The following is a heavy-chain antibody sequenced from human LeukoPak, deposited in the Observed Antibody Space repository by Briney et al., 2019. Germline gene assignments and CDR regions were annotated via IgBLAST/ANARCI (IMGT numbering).Heavy chain of an antibody. J-gene: IGHJ1*01. CDR2: MNPNSGNT. V-gene: IGHV1-8*01. Sequence: ASVKVSCKASGYTFPSYDINWVRQATGQGPEWMGWMNPNSGNTGYAQKFQGRVTMTRNTSISTAYMELSNVRSEDTAMYYCAINLPAIRRFQHWGQGTLVTVSS. D-gene: IGHD6-25*01. CDR1: GYTFPSYD. CDR3: AINLPAIRRFQH.